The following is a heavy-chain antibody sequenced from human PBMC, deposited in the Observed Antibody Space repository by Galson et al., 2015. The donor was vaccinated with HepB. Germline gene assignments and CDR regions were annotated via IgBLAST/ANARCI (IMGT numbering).Heavy chain of an antibody. V-gene: IGHV3-21*01. CDR3: ARSPSRYSDY. Sequence: SLRLSCAASGFIFSSYSMNWVRQAPGKGLEWVSSISSSSSYIYYADSVKGRFTISRDNAKNSLYLQTNSLRAEDTAVYYCARSPSRYSDYWGQGTLVTVSS. CDR2: ISSSSSYI. CDR1: GFIFSSYS. J-gene: IGHJ4*02.